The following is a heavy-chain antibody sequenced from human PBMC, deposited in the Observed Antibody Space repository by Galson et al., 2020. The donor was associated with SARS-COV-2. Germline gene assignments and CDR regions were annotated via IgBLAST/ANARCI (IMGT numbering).Heavy chain of an antibody. CDR3: ATTSPMVRGVSWFDP. CDR1: GYTLTELS. CDR2: FDPEDGET. Sequence: ASVKVSCKVSGYTLTELSMHWVRQAPGKGLEWMGGFDPEDGETIYAQKFQGRVTMTEDTSTDTAYMELISLRSEDTAVYYCATTSPMVRGVSWFDPWGQGTLVTVSS. D-gene: IGHD3-10*01. V-gene: IGHV1-24*01. J-gene: IGHJ5*02.